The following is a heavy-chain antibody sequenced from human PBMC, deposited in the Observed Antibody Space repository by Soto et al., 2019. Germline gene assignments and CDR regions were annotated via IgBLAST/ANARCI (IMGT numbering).Heavy chain of an antibody. J-gene: IGHJ4*02. D-gene: IGHD3-3*01. CDR2: IIHSGST. Sequence: PSETLSLTCAVSGGSFSDYYWSWIRQPPGKGLEWIGEIIHSGSTNYNPSLKSRVTILVDTSKNQFSLKLTSVTAADTAVYYCAGWAVGIMIFGVPKDYWSQGTQVTVSS. CDR3: AGWAVGIMIFGVPKDY. CDR1: GGSFSDYY. V-gene: IGHV4-34*12.